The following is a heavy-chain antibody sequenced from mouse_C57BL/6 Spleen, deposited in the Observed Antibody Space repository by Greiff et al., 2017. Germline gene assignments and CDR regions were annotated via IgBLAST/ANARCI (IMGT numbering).Heavy chain of an antibody. Sequence: EVKVVESGGGLVKPGGSLKLSCAASGFTFSDYGMHWVRQAPEKGLEWVAYISSGSSTIYYADTVKGRFTISRDNAKNTLFLQMTSLRSEDTAMYYCATDTTVGAYWGQGTLVTVSA. V-gene: IGHV5-17*01. J-gene: IGHJ3*01. CDR2: ISSGSSTI. CDR3: ATDTTVGAY. D-gene: IGHD1-1*01. CDR1: GFTFSDYG.